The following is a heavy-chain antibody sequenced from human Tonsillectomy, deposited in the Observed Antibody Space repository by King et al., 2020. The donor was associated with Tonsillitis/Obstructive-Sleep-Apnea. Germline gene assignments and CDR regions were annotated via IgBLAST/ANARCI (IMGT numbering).Heavy chain of an antibody. CDR3: SRVADLPTSGPTYYYAMDV. Sequence: VQLVESGGDLVQPGGSLRLSCAPSGFTFSSYWMHWVRQAPGKGLVWVSRINSDGSSTSYADSVKGRFTISRDNAKNTLYVQMNSLRAEDTAVYYCSRVADLPTSGPTYYYAMDVWGQGTTVTVSS. D-gene: IGHD1-26*01. CDR1: GFTFSSYW. CDR2: INSDGSST. V-gene: IGHV3-74*01. J-gene: IGHJ6*02.